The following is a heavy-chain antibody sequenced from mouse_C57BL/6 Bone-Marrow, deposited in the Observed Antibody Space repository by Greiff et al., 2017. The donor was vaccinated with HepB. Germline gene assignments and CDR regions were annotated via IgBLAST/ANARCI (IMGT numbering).Heavy chain of an antibody. CDR2: IYPRSGNT. CDR3: ARLGQAY. V-gene: IGHV1-81*01. D-gene: IGHD4-1*01. J-gene: IGHJ3*01. Sequence: VKLQESGAELARPGASVKLSCKASGYTFTSYGISWVKQRTGQGLEWIGEIYPRSGNTYYNEKFKGKATLTADKSSSTAYMELRSLTSEDSAVYFCARLGQAYWGQGTLVTVSA. CDR1: GYTFTSYG.